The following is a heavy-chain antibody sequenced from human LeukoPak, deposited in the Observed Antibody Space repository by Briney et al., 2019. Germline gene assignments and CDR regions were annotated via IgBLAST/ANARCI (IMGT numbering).Heavy chain of an antibody. CDR2: INPSSGST. Sequence: GASVKVSCKASGSTFTSYYMHWVRQAPGQGLEWMGIINPSSGSTSYAQKFQGRVTMTRDTSTSTIYMELRSLRSEDTAVYYCARAGSVEDYYASSGHLPHWGQGTLVTVPS. V-gene: IGHV1-46*01. CDR1: GSTFTSYY. J-gene: IGHJ4*02. CDR3: ARAGSVEDYYASSGHLPH. D-gene: IGHD3-22*01.